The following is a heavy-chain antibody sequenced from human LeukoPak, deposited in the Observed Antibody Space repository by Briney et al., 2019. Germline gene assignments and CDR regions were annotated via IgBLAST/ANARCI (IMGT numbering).Heavy chain of an antibody. CDR3: AREGIAANSFDY. CDR1: GGSFSGYY. V-gene: IGHV4-34*01. D-gene: IGHD6-13*01. CDR2: INHSGST. J-gene: IGHJ4*02. Sequence: SETLSLTCAVYGGSFSGYYWSWIRQPPGKGLEWIGEINHSGSTNYNPSLKSRVTISVDTFKNQFSLKLSSVTAADTAVYYCAREGIAANSFDYWGQGTLVTVSS.